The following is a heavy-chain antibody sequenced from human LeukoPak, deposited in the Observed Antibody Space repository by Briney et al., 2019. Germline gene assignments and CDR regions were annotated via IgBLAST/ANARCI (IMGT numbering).Heavy chain of an antibody. Sequence: ASVKVSCKASGYTFTSYGISWVRQAPGQGLEWMGRISAYNGNINYAQKLQGRVTMTTDTSTSTAYMELRSLRSDDTAVYYCARLLPYYYDSSGYYYYFDYWGQGTLVTVSS. CDR1: GYTFTSYG. V-gene: IGHV1-18*01. J-gene: IGHJ4*02. CDR2: ISAYNGNI. CDR3: ARLLPYYYDSSGYYYYFDY. D-gene: IGHD3-22*01.